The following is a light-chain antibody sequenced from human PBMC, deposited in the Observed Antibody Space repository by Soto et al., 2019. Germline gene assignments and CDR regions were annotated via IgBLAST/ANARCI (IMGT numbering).Light chain of an antibody. V-gene: IGKV3-20*01. CDR1: QSVSSNH. Sequence: ESVLTQSPGTLSLSPGERATLSCRASQSVSSNHLAWYQQKRGQPPRLLIYGASSRATGTPGRFSGSGSGTDFTLTISRLEPADFAVYYCQYYGSSSTFGQGTKVDI. CDR3: QYYGSSST. J-gene: IGKJ1*01. CDR2: GAS.